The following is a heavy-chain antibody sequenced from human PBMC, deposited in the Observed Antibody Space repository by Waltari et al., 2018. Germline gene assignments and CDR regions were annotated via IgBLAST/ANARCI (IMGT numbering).Heavy chain of an antibody. Sequence: QLQLQESGPGLVKPSETLSLTCTVSGGSISSSSYYWGWIRQPPGKGLEWIGSIYYSGSNYYTPSLKSRVTISVDTSKNQFSLKLSSVTAADTAVYYCARRIGVVIAYYFDYWGQGTLVTVSS. J-gene: IGHJ4*02. D-gene: IGHD3-3*01. V-gene: IGHV4-39*07. CDR1: GGSISSSSYY. CDR2: IYYSGSN. CDR3: ARRIGVVIAYYFDY.